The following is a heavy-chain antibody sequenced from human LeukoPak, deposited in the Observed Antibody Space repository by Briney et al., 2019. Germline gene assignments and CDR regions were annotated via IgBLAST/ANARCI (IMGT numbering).Heavy chain of an antibody. CDR3: ARGGYGSGPDY. Sequence: LGGSLRLSCAASGFTFSNYWMSWVRQAPGKGLEWVANIKQDGSEKHYVDSVKGRVTISRDNAKNSLYVQMNSLRAEDTAVYYCARGGYGSGPDYWGQGILVTVSS. CDR1: GFTFSNYW. D-gene: IGHD3-10*01. J-gene: IGHJ4*02. V-gene: IGHV3-7*01. CDR2: IKQDGSEK.